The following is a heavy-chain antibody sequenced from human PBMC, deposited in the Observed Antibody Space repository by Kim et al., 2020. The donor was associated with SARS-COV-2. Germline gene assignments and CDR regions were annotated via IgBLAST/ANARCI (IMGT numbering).Heavy chain of an antibody. CDR2: IYYSGST. CDR3: ARKYSSSSAHDY. J-gene: IGHJ4*02. CDR1: GGSISSYY. D-gene: IGHD6-6*01. V-gene: IGHV4-59*13. Sequence: SETLSLTCTVSGGSISSYYWSWIRQPPGKGLEWIGYIYYSGSTNYNPSLKSRVTISVDTSKNQFSLKLSSVTAADTAVYYCARKYSSSSAHDYWGQGTLV.